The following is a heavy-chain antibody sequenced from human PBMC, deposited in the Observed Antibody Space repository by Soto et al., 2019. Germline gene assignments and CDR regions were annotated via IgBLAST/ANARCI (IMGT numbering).Heavy chain of an antibody. CDR3: ARADYDILTGYYRRHGMDV. V-gene: IGHV1-69*13. CDR1: GGTFSSYA. Sequence: SVKVSCKASGGTFSSYAISWVRQAPGQGLEWMGGIIPIFGTANYAQKFQGRVTITADESTSTAYMELSSLRSEDTAVYYCARADYDILTGYYRRHGMDVWGQGTTVTVSS. CDR2: IIPIFGTA. D-gene: IGHD3-9*01. J-gene: IGHJ6*02.